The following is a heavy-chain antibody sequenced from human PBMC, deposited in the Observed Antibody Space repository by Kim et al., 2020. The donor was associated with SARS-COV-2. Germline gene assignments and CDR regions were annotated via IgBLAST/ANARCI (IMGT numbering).Heavy chain of an antibody. J-gene: IGHJ6*02. D-gene: IGHD6-19*01. V-gene: IGHV4-59*13. Sequence: SETLSLTCSVSSGSINSYYWSWIRQPPGKGLEWIGYIYYSGSTNYNPSLKSRVTISVDTSKNQFSLKLSSVTAADTAIYYCARERTSGRYPGDGMDVWGQGTTVTVSS. CDR2: IYYSGST. CDR1: SGSINSYY. CDR3: ARERTSGRYPGDGMDV.